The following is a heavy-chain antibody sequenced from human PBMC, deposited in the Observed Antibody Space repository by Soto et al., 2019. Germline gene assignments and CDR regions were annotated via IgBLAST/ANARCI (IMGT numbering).Heavy chain of an antibody. CDR1: GYTFTGYY. Sequence: GASVKVSCKASGYTFTGYYMHWVRQAPGQGLEWMGWINPNSGGTNYAQKFQGWVTMTRDTSISTAYMELSRLRSDDTAVYYCARSYRRGYCSGGSCGSTVGYGVKLDHWGQGTLV. J-gene: IGHJ4*02. D-gene: IGHD2-15*01. V-gene: IGHV1-2*04. CDR3: ARSYRRGYCSGGSCGSTVGYGVKLDH. CDR2: INPNSGGT.